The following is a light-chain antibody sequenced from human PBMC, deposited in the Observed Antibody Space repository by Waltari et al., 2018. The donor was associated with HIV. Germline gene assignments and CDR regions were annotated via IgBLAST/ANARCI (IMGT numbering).Light chain of an antibody. CDR2: DVN. CDR3: AAYAGNNIVI. Sequence: QSALTQPPSASGSPGQSVPVSCPGTSSDIGYFNYVSWYQQHPAKAPKLLIYDVNKRPSGVPDRFSASKSGATASLTVSGLLAEDEADYYCAAYAGNNIVIFGGGTKVTV. CDR1: SSDIGYFNY. J-gene: IGLJ2*01. V-gene: IGLV2-8*01.